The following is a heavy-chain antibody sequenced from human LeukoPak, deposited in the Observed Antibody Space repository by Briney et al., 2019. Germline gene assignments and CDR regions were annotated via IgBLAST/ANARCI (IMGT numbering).Heavy chain of an antibody. CDR1: GYTFTSYY. Sequence: ASVEVSCKASGYTFTSYYMHWVRQAPGQGLEWMGILNPTTGSATYAQNVQGRVAMTSDTSTSTVYMEMSSLTSEDTAVYYCARVWDIYGPFDYWGQGTLVTVSS. V-gene: IGHV1-46*01. CDR3: ARVWDIYGPFDY. J-gene: IGHJ4*02. CDR2: LNPTTGSA. D-gene: IGHD3-3*02.